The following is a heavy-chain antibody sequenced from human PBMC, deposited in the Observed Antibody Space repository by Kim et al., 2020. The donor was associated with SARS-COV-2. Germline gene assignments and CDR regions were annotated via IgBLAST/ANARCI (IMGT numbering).Heavy chain of an antibody. CDR1: GFTFSSYW. Sequence: GGSLKLSCAASGFTFSSYWMSWVRQAPGKGLEWVANIKQDGSEKYYVDSVKGRFTISRDNAKNSLYLQMNSLRAEDTAVYYCARAGSYDILTGYPNWFDPWGQGTLVTVSS. V-gene: IGHV3-7*01. CDR2: IKQDGSEK. CDR3: ARAGSYDILTGYPNWFDP. D-gene: IGHD3-9*01. J-gene: IGHJ5*02.